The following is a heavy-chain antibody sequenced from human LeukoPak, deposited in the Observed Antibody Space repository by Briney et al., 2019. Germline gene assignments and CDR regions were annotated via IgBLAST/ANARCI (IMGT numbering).Heavy chain of an antibody. CDR3: ATTTIRLGY. V-gene: IGHV4-39*07. Sequence: SSETLSLTCTVSGGSITSTNYLWGWVRQPPGKGLEWIGSMYYRGSTYHNPSLKSRVTISVDTSKNQFSLKLSSVTAADTAVYYCATTTIRLGYWGQGTLVTVSS. CDR1: GGSITSTNYL. CDR2: MYYRGST. D-gene: IGHD1-26*01. J-gene: IGHJ4*02.